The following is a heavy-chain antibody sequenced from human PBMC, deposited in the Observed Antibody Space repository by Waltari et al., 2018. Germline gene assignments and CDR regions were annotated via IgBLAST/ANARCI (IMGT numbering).Heavy chain of an antibody. CDR2: INPNSGGT. J-gene: IGHJ4*02. CDR1: GGTFTGYY. D-gene: IGHD6-19*01. CDR3: ARDPDRRRWLDY. V-gene: IGHV1-2*06. Sequence: QVQLVQSGAEVKKPGSSVKVSCKASGGTFTGYYMHWVRQAPGQGLEWMGRINPNSGGTNYAQKFQGRVTMTRDTSISTAYMELSRLRSDDTAVYYCARDPDRRRWLDYWGQGTLVTVSS.